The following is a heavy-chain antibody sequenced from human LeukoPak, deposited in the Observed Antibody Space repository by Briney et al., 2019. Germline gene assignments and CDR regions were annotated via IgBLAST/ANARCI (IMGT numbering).Heavy chain of an antibody. J-gene: IGHJ4*02. Sequence: SETLSLTCTVSGGSISSSSYYWGWIRQPPGKGREWIGSIYYSGSTYYNPSLKSRVTISVDTSKNQFSLKLSSVTAADTAVYYCAALKGPGRHYFDYWGQGTLVTVSS. CDR2: IYYSGST. V-gene: IGHV4-39*01. CDR3: AALKGPGRHYFDY. CDR1: GGSISSSSYY. D-gene: IGHD3-10*01.